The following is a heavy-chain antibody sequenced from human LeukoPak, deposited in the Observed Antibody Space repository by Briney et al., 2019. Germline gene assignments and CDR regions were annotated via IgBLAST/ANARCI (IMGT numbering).Heavy chain of an antibody. D-gene: IGHD4-23*01. Sequence: SQTLSLTCTVCAGSISCGSYYWRWIRRPAGKGLEWIGRTHTSGSTNYNPSLKSRVTISVDTSKKQFSLKLSSVTAADTAVYYCARDEVGGGSSGGFYYYYYYMDVWGKGTTVTVSS. CDR1: AGSISCGSYY. V-gene: IGHV4-61*02. CDR2: THTSGST. CDR3: ARDEVGGGSSGGFYYYYYYMDV. J-gene: IGHJ6*03.